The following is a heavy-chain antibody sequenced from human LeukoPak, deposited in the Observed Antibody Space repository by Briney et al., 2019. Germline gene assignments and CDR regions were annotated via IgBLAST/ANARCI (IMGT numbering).Heavy chain of an antibody. J-gene: IGHJ4*02. CDR1: GGTFSSYA. CDR2: IIPIFGTA. Sequence: GSSVKVSCKASGGTFSSYAISWVRQAPGRGLEWMGGIIPIFGTANYAQKFQGRVTITTDESTSTAYMELSSLRSEDTAVYYCARDSSGWYGGQGYWGQGTLVTVSS. CDR3: ARDSSGWYGGQGY. D-gene: IGHD6-19*01. V-gene: IGHV1-69*05.